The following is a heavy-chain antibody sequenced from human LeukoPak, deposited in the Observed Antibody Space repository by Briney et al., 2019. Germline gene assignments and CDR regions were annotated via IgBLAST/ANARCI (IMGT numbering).Heavy chain of an antibody. CDR1: GFTFSSYN. CDR2: ISSGSIYI. D-gene: IGHD5-24*01. J-gene: IGHJ4*02. Sequence: GGSLRLSCAASGFTFSSYNMNWVRQAPGKGLEWVSSISSGSIYIYYADSVKGRFTISRDSAKNSLYLQMNSLRAEDTAVYYCARDREMATNEDYWGQGTLVTVSS. V-gene: IGHV3-21*01. CDR3: ARDREMATNEDY.